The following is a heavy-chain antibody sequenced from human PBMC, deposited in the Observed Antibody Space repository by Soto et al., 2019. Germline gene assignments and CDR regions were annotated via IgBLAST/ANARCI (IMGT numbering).Heavy chain of an antibody. D-gene: IGHD3-16*01. J-gene: IGHJ4*02. CDR3: ARVGRGLWYYFDY. CDR2: IKQDGSEK. CDR1: GFTFSSYW. Sequence: GWSLRLSCAASGFTFSSYWMSWVRQAPGKGLEWVANIKQDGSEKYYVDSVKGRFTISRDNAKNSLYLQMNSLRAEDTAVYYCARVGRGLWYYFDYWGQGTLVTVSS. V-gene: IGHV3-7*01.